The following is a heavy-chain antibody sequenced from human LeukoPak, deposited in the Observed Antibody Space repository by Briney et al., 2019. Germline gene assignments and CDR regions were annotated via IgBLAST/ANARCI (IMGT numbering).Heavy chain of an antibody. V-gene: IGHV4-39*07. CDR1: GGSISNANYY. Sequence: SETLSLTCTVSGGSISNANYYWGWLRQSPGKGLEWIGSIYYSGVTYYNPSLKSRVTMSVDTSKNQFSLKLTSVTAADTAFYYCARATISVAGRFDYWGQGSLVTVSS. J-gene: IGHJ4*03. CDR2: IYYSGVT. D-gene: IGHD6-19*01. CDR3: ARATISVAGRFDY.